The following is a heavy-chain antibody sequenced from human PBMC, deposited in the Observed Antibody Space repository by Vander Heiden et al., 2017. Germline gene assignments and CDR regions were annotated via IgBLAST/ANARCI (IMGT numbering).Heavy chain of an antibody. CDR3: AREGGNSTGYFDY. CDR1: GGASNRYA. Sequence: QAQLVQSGAEAQKPGPSVKVSCTASGGASNRYAISWVRQAPGQGLGWMGGSIPILGTANYAQKFQGRVTITADESTSTAYMELSSLRSEDTAVYYCAREGGNSTGYFDYWGQGTLVTVSS. V-gene: IGHV1-69*01. J-gene: IGHJ4*02. D-gene: IGHD2-21*02. CDR2: SIPILGTA.